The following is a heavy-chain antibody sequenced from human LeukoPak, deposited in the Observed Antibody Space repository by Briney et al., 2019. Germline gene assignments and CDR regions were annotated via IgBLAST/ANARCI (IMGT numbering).Heavy chain of an antibody. J-gene: IGHJ6*02. V-gene: IGHV4-34*01. D-gene: IGHD3-22*01. CDR2: INHSGST. Sequence: SETLSLTCAVYGGSFSGYYWSWIRQPPGKGLEWIGEINHSGSTNYNPSLKSRVTISVDTSKNQFSLKLSSVTAADTAVYYCARVNYYDSSGYPKTRDYYYYGMDVWGQGTTVTVSS. CDR1: GGSFSGYY. CDR3: ARVNYYDSSGYPKTRDYYYYGMDV.